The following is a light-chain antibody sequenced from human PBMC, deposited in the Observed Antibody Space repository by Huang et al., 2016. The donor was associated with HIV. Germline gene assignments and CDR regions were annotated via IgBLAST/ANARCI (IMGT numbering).Light chain of an antibody. J-gene: IGKJ1*01. Sequence: EIVLTQSPGTLYLSPGERATLSCRASQSFSSNYLAWYQQKPGQAPRLLIYGASSRATGIPDRFSGSGSGTDFTLIISRLEPEDFAVYYCQQYGSSVVTFGQGTKVEVK. CDR1: QSFSSNY. CDR3: QQYGSSVVT. CDR2: GAS. V-gene: IGKV3-20*01.